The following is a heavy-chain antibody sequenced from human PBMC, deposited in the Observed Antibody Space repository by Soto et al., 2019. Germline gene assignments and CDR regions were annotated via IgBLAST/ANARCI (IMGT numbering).Heavy chain of an antibody. CDR3: AKDAVYRDGLWLMDS. V-gene: IGHV3-23*01. J-gene: IGHJ5*02. CDR2: VTGSGSQI. CDR1: GFTISTYA. Sequence: GGSLRLSCAPSGFTISTYAMTGVRQAPGKGLECVSGVTGSGSQIYYADSVEGRLTISKDNSKNTLYLQMSSLREEDTALYYCAKDAVYRDGLWLMDSWGQGTLVTVSS. D-gene: IGHD2-21*01.